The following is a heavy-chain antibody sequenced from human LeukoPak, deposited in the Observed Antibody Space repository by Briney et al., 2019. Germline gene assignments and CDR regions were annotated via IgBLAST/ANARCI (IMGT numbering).Heavy chain of an antibody. CDR2: IYYSGST. CDR3: ARREYYYDSSGYYPFWFDP. V-gene: IGHV4-39*01. J-gene: IGHJ5*02. CDR1: GASITSDY. Sequence: SETLSLTCSVSGASITSDYWSWIRQPPGKGLEWIGSIYYSGSTYYNPSLKSRVTISVDTSKNQFSLKLSSVTAADTAVYYCARREYYYDSSGYYPFWFDPWGQGTLVTVSS. D-gene: IGHD3-22*01.